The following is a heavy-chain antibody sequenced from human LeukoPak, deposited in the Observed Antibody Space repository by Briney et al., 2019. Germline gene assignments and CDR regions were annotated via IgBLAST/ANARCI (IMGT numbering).Heavy chain of an antibody. D-gene: IGHD2-2*01. CDR2: INHSGST. CDR1: GGSFSGYY. J-gene: IGHJ4*02. Sequence: PSETLSLTCAVYGGSFSGYYWSWIRQPPGKELEWIGEINHSGSTNYNPSLKSRVTISVDTSKNQFSLKLSSVTAADTAVYYCARGQSDCSSTSCYPYYFDYWGQGTLVTVSS. V-gene: IGHV4-34*01. CDR3: ARGQSDCSSTSCYPYYFDY.